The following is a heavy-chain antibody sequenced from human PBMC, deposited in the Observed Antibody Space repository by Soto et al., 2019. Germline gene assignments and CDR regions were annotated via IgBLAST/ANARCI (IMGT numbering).Heavy chain of an antibody. CDR3: VGDVRGVNSF. D-gene: IGHD3-10*02. Sequence: EVQLVESGGGLVQPGGSLRLSCAASGFIFSNYFMNWVRQAPGKGLEWVSYISGSSGSIYYADSVKGRFTISRDNAKNYLYLQMNSLRAEDAAVYYCVGDVRGVNSFWGQGTLVTVSS. CDR1: GFIFSNYF. V-gene: IGHV3-48*01. CDR2: ISGSSGSI. J-gene: IGHJ4*02.